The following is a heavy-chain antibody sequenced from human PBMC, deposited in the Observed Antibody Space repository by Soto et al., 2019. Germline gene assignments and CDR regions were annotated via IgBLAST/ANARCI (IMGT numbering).Heavy chain of an antibody. CDR1: GGSISSGDYY. V-gene: IGHV4-30-4*01. D-gene: IGHD3-22*01. Sequence: SGTLSLTCTVSGGSISSGDYYWSWIRQPPGKGLEWIGYIYYSGSTYYNPSLKSRVTISVDTSKNQFSLKLSSVTAADTAVYYCARMYYYDSSGPLGYGMDVWGQGTTVTVS. CDR3: ARMYYYDSSGPLGYGMDV. CDR2: IYYSGST. J-gene: IGHJ6*02.